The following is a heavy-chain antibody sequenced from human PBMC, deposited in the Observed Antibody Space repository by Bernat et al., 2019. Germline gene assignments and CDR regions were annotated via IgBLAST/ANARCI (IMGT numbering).Heavy chain of an antibody. J-gene: IGHJ4*02. Sequence: EVQLVESGGGLVQPGGSLRLSCAASGFTFSRYWMHWVRQAPGKGLVWVSRINSDVSNTNYADSVKGRFTISRDNAKNTLYLQMNSLRAEDTAVYYCARVLYYYDSSGYPPAILDYWGQGTLVTVSS. D-gene: IGHD3-22*01. CDR3: ARVLYYYDSSGYPPAILDY. CDR2: INSDVSNT. CDR1: GFTFSRYW. V-gene: IGHV3-74*01.